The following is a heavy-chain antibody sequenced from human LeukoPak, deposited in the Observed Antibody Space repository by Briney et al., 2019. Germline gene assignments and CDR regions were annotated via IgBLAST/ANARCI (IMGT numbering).Heavy chain of an antibody. D-gene: IGHD3-10*01. CDR2: IYHSGST. V-gene: IGHV4-38-2*02. Sequence: PSETPALTCAVSGYSISSGYYWAWIRQTPGKGLEWIGSIYHSGSTYYNPSLNSRVTISVDTSKNQFSLRLSSVTAADTAVYYCARDEVVQGEVGYWGQGILVTVSS. CDR1: GYSISSGYY. J-gene: IGHJ4*02. CDR3: ARDEVVQGEVGY.